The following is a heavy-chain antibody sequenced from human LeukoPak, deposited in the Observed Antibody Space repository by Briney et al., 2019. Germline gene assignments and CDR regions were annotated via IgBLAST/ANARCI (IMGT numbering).Heavy chain of an antibody. V-gene: IGHV4-59*01. D-gene: IGHD2-2*01. CDR2: IYYSGST. CDR1: GGSISSYY. CDR3: ARLAGDGTSSPFDY. J-gene: IGHJ4*02. Sequence: SETLSRTCAVSGGSISSYYWSWIRQPPGKGLEWIGYIYYSGSTNYNPSLKSRVTISVDTSKNQFSLKLSSVTAADTAVYYCARLAGDGTSSPFDYWGQGILVTVSS.